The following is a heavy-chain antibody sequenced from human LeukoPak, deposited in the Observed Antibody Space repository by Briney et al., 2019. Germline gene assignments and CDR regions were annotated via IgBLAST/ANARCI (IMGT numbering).Heavy chain of an antibody. CDR1: GFTFSRYG. V-gene: IGHV3-30*18. CDR2: ISYDGSTK. CDR3: AKNFGELLYGASFDI. Sequence: GRSLRLSCAASGFTFSRYGIHWVRQAPGKGLEWVAVISYDGSTKYYADSVRGRFTISRDNSKNTLYLQMNSLRAEDTAVYYCAKNFGELLYGASFDIWGQGTMLTVSS. D-gene: IGHD3-10*01. J-gene: IGHJ3*02.